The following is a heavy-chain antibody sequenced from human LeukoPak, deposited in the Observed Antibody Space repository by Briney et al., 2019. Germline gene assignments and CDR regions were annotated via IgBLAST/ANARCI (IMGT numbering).Heavy chain of an antibody. V-gene: IGHV3-74*01. J-gene: IGHJ4*02. CDR1: GFTFSSYW. Sequence: PGGSLRLSCAASGFTFSSYWMHWVRQAPGKGLVWVSRINTDGSSTSYADSVKGRFTISRDNAKNTLYLQMNSLRAEDTAVYYCAREPEGSSFDYWGQGTLVTVSS. CDR2: INTDGSST. D-gene: IGHD6-6*01. CDR3: AREPEGSSFDY.